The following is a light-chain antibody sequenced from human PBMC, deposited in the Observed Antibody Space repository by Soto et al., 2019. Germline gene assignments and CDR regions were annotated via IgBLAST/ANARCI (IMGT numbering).Light chain of an antibody. CDR2: DAS. CDR1: QSVGSN. CDR3: QHYDSWRT. J-gene: IGKJ1*01. Sequence: EIVMTQSPATLSVSPGERATLSCRASQSVGSNLAWYQQKPGQVPRLLIYDASSRATGIPARFSASGSGTEFTLTITSLQSEDLAVYYCQHYDSWRTFGQGTKVEIK. V-gene: IGKV3-15*01.